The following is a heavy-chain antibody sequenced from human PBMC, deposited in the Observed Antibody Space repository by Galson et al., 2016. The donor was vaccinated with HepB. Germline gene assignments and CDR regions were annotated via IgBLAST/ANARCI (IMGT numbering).Heavy chain of an antibody. D-gene: IGHD1-26*01. V-gene: IGHV3-23*01. CDR3: TREVSGTLGGS. J-gene: IGHJ5*02. CDR1: GFAFSNYA. Sequence: SLRLSCAASGFAFSNYAMTWVRQAPGKGLEWVSLIRTSDVTTYYADSARGRFTISRDNSKNTLYLQMNSLRAEDTAVYYCTREVSGTLGGSWGQGTLVTVSS. CDR2: IRTSDVTT.